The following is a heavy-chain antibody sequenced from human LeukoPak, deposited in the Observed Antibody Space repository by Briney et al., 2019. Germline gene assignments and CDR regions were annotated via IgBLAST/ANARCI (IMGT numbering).Heavy chain of an antibody. CDR3: ARHLADCGGDCYIPIYFYGMDV. CDR1: GGSISGNA. V-gene: IGHV4-59*08. J-gene: IGHJ6*02. D-gene: IGHD2-21*02. Sequence: SETLSLTCTVSGGSISGNAWSWIRQTPEKGLEWIGYIYKSGSTKYNPSLKGRVTISPDTAQTQFSLKLRYVAAADTAVYYCARHLADCGGDCYIPIYFYGMDVWGQGTAVTVSS. CDR2: IYKSGST.